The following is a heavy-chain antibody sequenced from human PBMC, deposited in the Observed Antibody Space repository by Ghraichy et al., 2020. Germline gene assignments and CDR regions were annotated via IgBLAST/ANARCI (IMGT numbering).Heavy chain of an antibody. CDR2: IYYSGST. CDR3: ARGEIYSGYDH. D-gene: IGHD5-12*01. Sequence: LSCTVSGGSISSYYWSWIRQPPGKGLEWIGYIYYSGSTNYNPSLKSRVTISVDTSKNQFSLKLSSVTAADTAVYYCARGEIYSGYDHWGQGTLVTVSS. CDR1: GGSISSYY. V-gene: IGHV4-59*01. J-gene: IGHJ4*02.